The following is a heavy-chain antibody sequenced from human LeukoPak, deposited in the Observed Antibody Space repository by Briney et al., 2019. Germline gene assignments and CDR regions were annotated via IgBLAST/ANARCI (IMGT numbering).Heavy chain of an antibody. Sequence: ASVKVSCKVSGYTLTELSMHWVRRAPGKGLEWMGGFDPEDGETIYAQKFQGRVTMTEDTSTDTAYMELSSLRSEDTAVYYCATDPYDSSGYYPRYWGQGTLVTVSS. D-gene: IGHD3-22*01. CDR1: GYTLTELS. CDR2: FDPEDGET. CDR3: ATDPYDSSGYYPRY. V-gene: IGHV1-24*01. J-gene: IGHJ4*02.